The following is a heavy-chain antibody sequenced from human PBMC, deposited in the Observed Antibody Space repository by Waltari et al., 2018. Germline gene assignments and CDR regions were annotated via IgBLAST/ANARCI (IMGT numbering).Heavy chain of an antibody. CDR3: ASDLRRLDMDV. V-gene: IGHV4-38-2*01. Sequence: QVQLQESGPGLVKPSETLSLTCAVSGYSISSGYYWGWIRQPPGQGLEWIGRIYESGSTYYNPSLKSRVTIAGDTSKNQFSLKLSSVTAADTAVYDCASDLRRLDMDVWGQGTTVTVSS. J-gene: IGHJ6*02. CDR1: GYSISSGYY. D-gene: IGHD6-19*01. CDR2: IYESGST.